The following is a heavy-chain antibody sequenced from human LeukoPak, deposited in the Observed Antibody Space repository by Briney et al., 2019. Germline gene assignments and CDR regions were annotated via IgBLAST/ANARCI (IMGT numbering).Heavy chain of an antibody. CDR2: IYYSGST. D-gene: IGHD6-19*01. Sequence: SETLSLTCTVSGGSISSCYWSWIRQPPGKGLEWIGYIYYSGSTNYNPSLKSRVTISVDTSKNQFSLKLSSVTAADTAVYYCARGVAVAGTVLRDWGQGTLVTVSS. V-gene: IGHV4-59*01. CDR1: GGSISSCY. J-gene: IGHJ4*02. CDR3: ARGVAVAGTVLRD.